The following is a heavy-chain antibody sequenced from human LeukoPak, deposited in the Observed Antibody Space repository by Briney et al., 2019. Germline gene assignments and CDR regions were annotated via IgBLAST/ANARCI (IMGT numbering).Heavy chain of an antibody. CDR3: ATGQQWLPNQPPPFDY. D-gene: IGHD6-19*01. J-gene: IGHJ4*02. CDR2: FDPEDGET. Sequence: ASVKASCKVSGYTLTELSMHWVRQAPGKGLEWMGGFDPEDGETIYAQKFQGRVTMTEDTSTDTAYMELSSLRSEDTAVYYCATGQQWLPNQPPPFDYWGQGTLVTVSS. CDR1: GYTLTELS. V-gene: IGHV1-24*01.